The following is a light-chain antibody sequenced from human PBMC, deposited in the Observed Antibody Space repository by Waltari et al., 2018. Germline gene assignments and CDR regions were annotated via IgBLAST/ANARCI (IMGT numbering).Light chain of an antibody. Sequence: DIVMTQSPDSLAVSLGERATINCRSSQTVFDSSTNKNDVAWYQQKAGHPPKLLIYWASTRESGVPDRFSGSESGTEFTLTVSSLQAEDVAIYYCQQYYTIPYTFGQGTKLEI. CDR3: QQYYTIPYT. CDR2: WAS. V-gene: IGKV4-1*01. CDR1: QTVFDSSTNKND. J-gene: IGKJ2*01.